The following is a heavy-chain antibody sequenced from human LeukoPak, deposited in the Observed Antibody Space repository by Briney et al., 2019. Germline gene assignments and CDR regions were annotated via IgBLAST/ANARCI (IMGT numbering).Heavy chain of an antibody. D-gene: IGHD6-13*01. V-gene: IGHV1-46*01. J-gene: IGHJ6*02. CDR2: INPSGGST. CDR3: ARVYSSSWSYYYGMDV. CDR1: GYTFTSYY. Sequence: GASVKVSCKASGYTFTSYYMHWVRQAPGQGLEWMGIINPSGGSTSYAQEFQGRVTMTRDTSTSTVYMELSSLRSEDTAVYYCARVYSSSWSYYYGMDVWGQGTTVTVSS.